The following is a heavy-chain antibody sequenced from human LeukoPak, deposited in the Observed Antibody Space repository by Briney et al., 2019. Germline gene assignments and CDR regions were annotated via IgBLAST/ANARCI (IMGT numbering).Heavy chain of an antibody. CDR2: INPNSGGT. CDR1: GYTFTGYY. Sequence: ASVKVSCKASGYTFTGYYMHWVRQAPGQGLEWMGWINPNSGGTNYAQKFQGRVTMTRDTSISTAYMELNRLRADDTAVYYCARSSIPPLPLGSDSWGQGPLVTVPS. J-gene: IGHJ4*02. V-gene: IGHV1-2*02. D-gene: IGHD6-6*01. CDR3: ARSSIPPLPLGSDS.